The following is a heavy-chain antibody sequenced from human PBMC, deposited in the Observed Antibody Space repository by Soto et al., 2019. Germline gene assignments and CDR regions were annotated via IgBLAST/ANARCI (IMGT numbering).Heavy chain of an antibody. CDR1: GYTFTGYY. CDR3: AGGVLSGSYYNWFDP. Sequence: GASVKVSCKASGYTFTGYYMHWVRQATGQGLEWMGWINPNSGGTDYAQRFQGRVTMTRDTSISTAYMELSRLRSDDTAVYYCAGGVLSGSYYNWFDPWGQGTPVTVSS. CDR2: INPNSGGT. V-gene: IGHV1-2*02. D-gene: IGHD1-26*01. J-gene: IGHJ5*02.